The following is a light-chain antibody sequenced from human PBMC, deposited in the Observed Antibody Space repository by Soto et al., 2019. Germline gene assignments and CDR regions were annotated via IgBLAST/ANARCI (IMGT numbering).Light chain of an antibody. J-gene: IGLJ2*01. Sequence: QSALTQPDSVSGSPGQSITISCTGTSSYVGGYNYVSWYQQHPGKAPKLMIYDVSNRPSGVSNRFSGSKSGNTASLTISGLQAEDEADYYCSSYTSSSTLVFGGGTKHTVL. CDR1: SSYVGGYNY. CDR3: SSYTSSSTLV. CDR2: DVS. V-gene: IGLV2-14*01.